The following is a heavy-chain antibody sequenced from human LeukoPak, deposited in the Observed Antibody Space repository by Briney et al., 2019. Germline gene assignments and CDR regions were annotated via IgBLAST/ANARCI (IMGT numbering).Heavy chain of an antibody. D-gene: IGHD1-26*01. V-gene: IGHV1-69*05. CDR2: IVPIFATP. CDR1: GGTFSSSS. CDR3: ARGPYGWYYFDT. Sequence: SVKVSCMASGGTFSSSSISWVRQAPGQGLEWMGRIVPIFATPNYAQKFQGRVTITTDESTNTAYMELTSLRSDDTAVYYCARGPYGWYYFDTWGQGTLVTVSS. J-gene: IGHJ5*02.